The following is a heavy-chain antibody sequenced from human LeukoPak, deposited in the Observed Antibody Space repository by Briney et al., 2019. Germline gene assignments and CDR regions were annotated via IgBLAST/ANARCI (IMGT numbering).Heavy chain of an antibody. CDR2: IRYDGSNK. CDR3: AKDTRGDYGWDFDY. Sequence: PGGSLRLSCAASGFTFSSYGMHWVRQAPGKGLEWVAFIRYDGSNKYYADSVKGRFTISRDNSKNTLYLQMNSLRAEDAAVYYCAKDTRGDYGWDFDYWGQGTLVTVSS. V-gene: IGHV3-30*02. J-gene: IGHJ4*02. D-gene: IGHD3-10*01. CDR1: GFTFSSYG.